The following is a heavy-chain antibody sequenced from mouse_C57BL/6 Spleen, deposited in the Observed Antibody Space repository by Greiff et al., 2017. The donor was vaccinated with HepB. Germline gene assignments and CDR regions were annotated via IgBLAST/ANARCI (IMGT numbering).Heavy chain of an antibody. Sequence: EVKLVESGPELVKPGASVKISCKASGYSFTDYNMNWVKQSNGKSLEWIGVINPNYGTTSYNQKFKGKATLTVDQSSSTAYMQLNSLTSEDSAVYYCAFMVTASYFDYWGQGTTLTVSS. CDR3: AFMVTASYFDY. CDR2: INPNYGTT. D-gene: IGHD2-2*01. V-gene: IGHV1-39*01. CDR1: GYSFTDYN. J-gene: IGHJ2*01.